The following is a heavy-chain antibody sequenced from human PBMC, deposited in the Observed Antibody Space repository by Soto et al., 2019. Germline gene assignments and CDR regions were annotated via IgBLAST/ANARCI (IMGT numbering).Heavy chain of an antibody. V-gene: IGHV1-18*01. Sequence: GASVKVSCKASGYTFTSYGISWVRQAPGQGLEWMGWISAYNGNTNYAQKLQGRVTMTTDTSTSTAYMELRSLRSDDTAVYYCARDATRDSGSYYPYFDYWGQGTLVTVSS. CDR1: GYTFTSYG. CDR3: ARDATRDSGSYYPYFDY. D-gene: IGHD3-10*01. CDR2: ISAYNGNT. J-gene: IGHJ4*02.